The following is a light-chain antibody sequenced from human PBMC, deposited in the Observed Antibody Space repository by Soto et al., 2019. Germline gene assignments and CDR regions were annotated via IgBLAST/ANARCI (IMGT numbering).Light chain of an antibody. CDR1: SSNIGSNT. V-gene: IGLV1-44*01. CDR3: AAWDDSLSAWL. J-gene: IGLJ3*02. CDR2: SNN. Sequence: QSVLTQPPSASETPGQRVTISCSGSSSNIGSNTVNWYQHLPGTAPKLLIYSNNQRPSGVPDRFSGSRSGTSASLAISGLQSEDEADYYCAAWDDSLSAWLFGGGTKLTVL.